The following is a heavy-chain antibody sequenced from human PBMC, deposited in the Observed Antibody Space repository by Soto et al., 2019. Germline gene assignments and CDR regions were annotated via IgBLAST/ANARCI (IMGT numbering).Heavy chain of an antibody. CDR2: IYYDGST. J-gene: IGHJ5*02. Sequence: SETLSLTCTVSGGSISTYYWSWIRQPPRKGLEWIGYIYYDGSTSYNPSLRSRVTISVDTSKNQFSLILSSVTSADTAVYYCARDQLSSGLYVWFDPRGQGTLVTVSS. D-gene: IGHD6-25*01. V-gene: IGHV4-59*01. CDR1: GGSISTYY. CDR3: ARDQLSSGLYVWFDP.